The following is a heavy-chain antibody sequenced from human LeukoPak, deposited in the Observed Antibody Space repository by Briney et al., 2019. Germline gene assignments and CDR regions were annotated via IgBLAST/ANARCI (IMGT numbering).Heavy chain of an antibody. J-gene: IGHJ2*01. D-gene: IGHD6-13*01. Sequence: PSETLSLTCTVSGGSIPISTYYWGWVRQPPGKGLEWIGSIYYSGATKYNPSLKSRVTMSVDTSKNQFSLKLSSVTAADTAVYYCARVSSSWYQDWYFDLWGRGTLVTVSS. CDR3: ARVSSSWYQDWYFDL. CDR2: IYYSGAT. CDR1: GGSIPISTYY. V-gene: IGHV4-39*07.